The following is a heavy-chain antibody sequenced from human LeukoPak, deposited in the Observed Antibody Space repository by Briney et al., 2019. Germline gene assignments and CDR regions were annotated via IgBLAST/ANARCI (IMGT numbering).Heavy chain of an antibody. Sequence: GGSLRLSCAASGFTFSSCAMSWVRQAPGEGLEWVSGISGSGGITYYADSVKGRFTISRDNSENRLYLQMNSLRAEDTAVCYCAKGSAAAGYSYGNDYWGQGTLVTVSS. D-gene: IGHD5-18*01. CDR1: GFTFSSCA. CDR2: ISGSGGIT. CDR3: AKGSAAAGYSYGNDY. J-gene: IGHJ4*02. V-gene: IGHV3-23*01.